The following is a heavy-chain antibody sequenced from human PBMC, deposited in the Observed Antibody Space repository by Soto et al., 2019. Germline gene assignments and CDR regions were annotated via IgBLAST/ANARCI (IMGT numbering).Heavy chain of an antibody. CDR2: ISYSGNP. D-gene: IGHD1-26*01. V-gene: IGHV4-30-4*01. Sequence: QVQLQESGPGLVQPSQTLSLTCTVSGVSVSRDYQWFWIRQPPGKGLEWIGHISYSGNPYYHPSLRSRLSISVDTSKNQFSLKVKSVTAADTAVYYCARAWDFWGQGTLVTVSS. CDR3: ARAWDF. CDR1: GVSVSRDYQ. J-gene: IGHJ1*01.